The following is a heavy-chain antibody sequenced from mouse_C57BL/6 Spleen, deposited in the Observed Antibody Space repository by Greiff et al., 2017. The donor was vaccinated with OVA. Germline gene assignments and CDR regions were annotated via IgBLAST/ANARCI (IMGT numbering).Heavy chain of an antibody. CDR2: IYPRSGNT. D-gene: IGHD1-1*01. V-gene: IGHV1-81*01. Sequence: VQGVESGAELARPGASVKLSCKASGYTFTSYGISWVKRRTGQGLEWIGEIYPRSGNTYYNEKFKGKATLTADKSSSTAYMELRSLTSEDSAVYFCARRVVATDWYFDVWGTGTTVTVSS. CDR3: ARRVVATDWYFDV. CDR1: GYTFTSYG. J-gene: IGHJ1*03.